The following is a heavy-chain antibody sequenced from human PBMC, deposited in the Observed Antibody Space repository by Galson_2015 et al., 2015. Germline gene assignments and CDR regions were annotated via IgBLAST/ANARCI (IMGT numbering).Heavy chain of an antibody. CDR3: AGGLGWSSDY. CDR2: IDHDGSEK. D-gene: IGHD6-19*01. V-gene: IGHV3-7*01. CDR1: GFTFSDYF. Sequence: SLRLSCAAYGFTFSDYFMTWVRQAPGKGLEWVANIDHDGSEKNQVDSATARFPISRDNAKNSLYLQMDNLRAEDTAVYYCAGGLGWSSDYWGPGTLVTVSS. J-gene: IGHJ4*02.